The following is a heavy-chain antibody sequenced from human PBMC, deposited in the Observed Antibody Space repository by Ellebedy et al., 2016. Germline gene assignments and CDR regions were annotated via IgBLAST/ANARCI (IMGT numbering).Heavy chain of an antibody. CDR2: IKYDGSEK. V-gene: IGHV3-7*01. CDR3: ATTIFGVVIGEDY. Sequence: GESLKISCAASGFTFSTSWMNWVRQAPGRGLEWVANIKYDGSEKYYVDSVKGRFTISRDNSKNTLYLQMNSLRAEDTAVYYCATTIFGVVIGEDYWGQGTLVTVSS. CDR1: GFTFSTSW. J-gene: IGHJ4*02. D-gene: IGHD3-3*01.